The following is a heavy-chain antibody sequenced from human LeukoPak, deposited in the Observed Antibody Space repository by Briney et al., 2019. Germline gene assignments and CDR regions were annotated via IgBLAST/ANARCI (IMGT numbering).Heavy chain of an antibody. CDR2: INPNSGGT. Sequence: ASVKVSCKASGYTFTGYYMHWVRPAPGQGLEWMGWINPNSGGTNYAQKFQGRVTMTRDTSISTAYMELSRLRSDDTAVYYCAIVWFGELLPFDYWGQGTLVTVSS. J-gene: IGHJ4*02. CDR1: GYTFTGYY. D-gene: IGHD3-10*01. V-gene: IGHV1-2*02. CDR3: AIVWFGELLPFDY.